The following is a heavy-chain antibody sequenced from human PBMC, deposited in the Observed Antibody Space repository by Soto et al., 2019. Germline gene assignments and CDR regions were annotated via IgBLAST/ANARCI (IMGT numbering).Heavy chain of an antibody. V-gene: IGHV1-18*01. CDR2: ISAYNGNT. Sequence: QVQLVQSGAEVKKPGASVKVSCKASGYTFTSYGISWVRQAPGQGLEWMGWISAYNGNTNYAQKLQGRVTMTTDTSTSTAYMELRSLRSDDTAVYYCARGGSSERRFGEKAGYNWFDPWGQGTLVTVSS. D-gene: IGHD3-10*01. CDR1: GYTFTSYG. J-gene: IGHJ5*02. CDR3: ARGGSSERRFGEKAGYNWFDP.